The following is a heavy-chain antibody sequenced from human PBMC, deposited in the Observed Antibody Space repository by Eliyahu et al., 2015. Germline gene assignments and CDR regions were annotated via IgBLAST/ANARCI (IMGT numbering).Heavy chain of an antibody. Sequence: EVQLVESGGGLVQPGGSLKLXCAVSGLXFSGSAMHWVRQASGKGLEWVGRIRTKGXNYETAYAASVKGRFTISRDDSKNTAYLQMNSLKTEDTAVYYCTRPVEGNWFDPWGQGTLVTVSS. D-gene: IGHD2-21*01. J-gene: IGHJ5*02. V-gene: IGHV3-73*02. CDR2: IRTKGXNYET. CDR1: GLXFSGSA. CDR3: TRPVEGNWFDP.